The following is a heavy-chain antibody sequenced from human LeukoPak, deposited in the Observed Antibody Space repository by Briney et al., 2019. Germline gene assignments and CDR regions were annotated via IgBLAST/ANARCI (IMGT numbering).Heavy chain of an antibody. V-gene: IGHV1-18*01. CDR3: ARAGRDIVVVPAAMDFDY. Sequence: ASVKVSCKASGYTFTSYGISWVRQAPGQGLERMGWISAYNGNTNYAQKLQGRVTMTTDTSTSTAYMELRSLRSDDTAVYYCARAGRDIVVVPAAMDFDYWGQGTLVTVSS. J-gene: IGHJ4*02. D-gene: IGHD2-2*01. CDR1: GYTFTSYG. CDR2: ISAYNGNT.